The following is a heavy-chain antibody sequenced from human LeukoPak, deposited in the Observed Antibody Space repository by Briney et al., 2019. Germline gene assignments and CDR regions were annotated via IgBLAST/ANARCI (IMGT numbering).Heavy chain of an antibody. D-gene: IGHD3-9*01. CDR2: ISAYNGNT. CDR3: ARGTDYDILTGTFDDY. V-gene: IGHV1-18*01. CDR1: GYTFTSYG. Sequence: PAASVKVSCKASGYTFTSYGISWVRQAPGQGLEWMGWISAYNGNTNYAQNLQGRVTMTTDTSTSTAYMELRSLRSDDTAVYYCARGTDYDILTGTFDDYWGQGTLVTVSS. J-gene: IGHJ4*02.